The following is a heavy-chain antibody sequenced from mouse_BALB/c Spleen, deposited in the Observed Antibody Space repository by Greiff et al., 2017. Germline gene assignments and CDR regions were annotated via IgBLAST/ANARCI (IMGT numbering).Heavy chain of an antibody. CDR1: GYSFTGYN. CDR3: AKGDGNYEGENYAMDY. V-gene: IGHV1-39*01. Sequence: EVQLQQSGPELEKPGASVKISCKASGYSFTGYNMNWVKQSNGKSLEWIGNIVPYYGGTSYNQKFKGKATLTVDKSSSTAYMQLKSLTSEDSAVYYCAKGDGNYEGENYAMDYWGQGTSVTVSS. J-gene: IGHJ4*01. D-gene: IGHD2-1*01. CDR2: IVPYYGGT.